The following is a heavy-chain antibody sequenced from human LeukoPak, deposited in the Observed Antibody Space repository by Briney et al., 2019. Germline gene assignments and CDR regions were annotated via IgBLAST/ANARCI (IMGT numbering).Heavy chain of an antibody. CDR1: EFSVGSNY. D-gene: IGHD3-10*02. V-gene: IGHV3-11*04. Sequence: PGGSLRLSCAASEFSVGSNYMTWIRQAPGKGLEWVSYISSSGSTIYYADSVKGRFTISRDNAKNSLYLQMNSLRAEDTAVYYCAELGITMIGGVWGKGTTVTISS. CDR2: ISSSGSTI. J-gene: IGHJ6*04. CDR3: AELGITMIGGV.